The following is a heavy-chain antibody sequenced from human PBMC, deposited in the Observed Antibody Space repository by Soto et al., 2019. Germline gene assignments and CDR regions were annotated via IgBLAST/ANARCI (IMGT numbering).Heavy chain of an antibody. CDR2: IYYSGST. CDR3: ARGVGSGWLNWFDT. CDR1: GGSISSGGYY. D-gene: IGHD6-19*01. V-gene: IGHV4-31*03. J-gene: IGHJ5*02. Sequence: QVQLQESGPGLVKPSQTLSLTCTVSGGSISSGGYYWSWIRQHPGKGLEWIGYIYYSGSTYYNPALKSRVTISVDTSKNQFSLKLSSVTAADTAVYYCARGVGSGWLNWFDTWGQGTLVTVSS.